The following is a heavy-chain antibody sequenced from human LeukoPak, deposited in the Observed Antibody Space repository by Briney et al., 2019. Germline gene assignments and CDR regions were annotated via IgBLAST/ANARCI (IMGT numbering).Heavy chain of an antibody. Sequence: SETLSLTCTVSGGSSSSYYWSWIRQPPGKGLEWIGYMFYSGSTNYNPSLKSRVTISVDTSKNQFSLKLSSVTAADTAVYYCARVHPSYCSGGSCHPGAFDIWGQGTMVTVSS. CDR2: MFYSGST. D-gene: IGHD2-15*01. CDR1: GGSSSSYY. J-gene: IGHJ3*02. V-gene: IGHV4-59*01. CDR3: ARVHPSYCSGGSCHPGAFDI.